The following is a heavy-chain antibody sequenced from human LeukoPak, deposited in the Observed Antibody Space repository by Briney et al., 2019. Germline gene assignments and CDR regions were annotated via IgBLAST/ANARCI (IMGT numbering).Heavy chain of an antibody. Sequence: SQTLSLTCTVSGGSISSGGYYWSWIRQHPGKGLEWIGYIYYSGSTYYNPSLKSRVTISVGTSKNQFSLKLSSVTAADTAVYYCARAPSIVGAYSYFDYWGQGTLATVSS. CDR2: IYYSGST. D-gene: IGHD1-26*01. J-gene: IGHJ4*02. V-gene: IGHV4-31*03. CDR3: ARAPSIVGAYSYFDY. CDR1: GGSISSGGYY.